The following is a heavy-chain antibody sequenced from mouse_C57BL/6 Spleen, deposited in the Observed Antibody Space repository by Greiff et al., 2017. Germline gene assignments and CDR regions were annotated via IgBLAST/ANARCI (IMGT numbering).Heavy chain of an antibody. CDR2: IYPGGGYT. CDR1: GYTFTNYW. D-gene: IGHD2-4*01. V-gene: IGHV1-63*01. Sequence: QVQLKESGAELVRPGTSVKMSCKASGYTFTNYWIGWAKQRPGHGLEWIGDIYPGGGYTNYNEKFKGKATLTADKSSSTAYMQFSSLTSEDSAIYYCARSGDYVNFDYWGQGTTLTVSS. J-gene: IGHJ2*01. CDR3: ARSGDYVNFDY.